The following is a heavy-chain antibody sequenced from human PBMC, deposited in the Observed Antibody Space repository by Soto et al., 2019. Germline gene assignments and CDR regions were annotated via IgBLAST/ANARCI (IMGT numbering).Heavy chain of an antibody. D-gene: IGHD5-12*01. CDR1: GGTFSSDR. V-gene: IGHV1-69*12. J-gene: IGHJ3*02. CDR2: IIPMFGTA. Sequence: QVQLVQSGAEVKKPGSSVKVSCKSSGGTFSSDRISWLRQAPGQGPEWMGGIIPMFGTANYAQTFQGRVTITADEFTITAYMELSSLTSEDTAVYFCAREWTIWGQGTMVTVSS. CDR3: AREWTI.